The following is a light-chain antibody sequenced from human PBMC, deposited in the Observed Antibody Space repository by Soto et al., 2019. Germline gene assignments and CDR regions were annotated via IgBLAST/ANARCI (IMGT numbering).Light chain of an antibody. CDR3: QQYYSYLLT. V-gene: IGKV1-8*01. CDR1: QGISSY. CDR2: AAS. Sequence: AILMTQSPSSLSASTGDRATITCRASQGISSYLAWYQQKPGKAPKLLIYAASTLQSGVPSRFSGSGSGTDFTLTISCLQSEDFATYYCQQYYSYLLTFGGGTKVDIK. J-gene: IGKJ4*01.